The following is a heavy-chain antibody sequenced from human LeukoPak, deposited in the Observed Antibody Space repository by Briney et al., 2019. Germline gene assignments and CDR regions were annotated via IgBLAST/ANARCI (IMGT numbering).Heavy chain of an antibody. CDR1: GGSISSGGYY. Sequence: SETLSLTCTVSGGSISSGGYYWSWIRQNPGKGLQWMGYIYYSGSTYYKSSLKSRVTMSVDTSTNQFSLRLSSVTAADTAVYYCARHSVSSPHYFDCWGQGTLVTVSS. CDR2: IYYSGST. J-gene: IGHJ4*02. V-gene: IGHV4-31*03. D-gene: IGHD1-26*01. CDR3: ARHSVSSPHYFDC.